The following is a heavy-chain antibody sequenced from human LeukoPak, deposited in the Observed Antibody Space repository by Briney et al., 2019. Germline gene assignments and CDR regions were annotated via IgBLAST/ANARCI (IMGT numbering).Heavy chain of an antibody. D-gene: IGHD2-2*01. V-gene: IGHV4-61*02. J-gene: IGHJ5*02. CDR1: GGSISSGSYY. CDR2: IYTSGST. Sequence: SQTLSLTCTVSGGSISSGSYYWSWIRQPAGKGLEWIGRIYTSGSTNYNPSLKSRVTISVDTSKNQFSLKLSSVTAADTAVYYCARGVVVPTAMGTVWFDPWGQGTLVTVSS. CDR3: ARGVVVPTAMGTVWFDP.